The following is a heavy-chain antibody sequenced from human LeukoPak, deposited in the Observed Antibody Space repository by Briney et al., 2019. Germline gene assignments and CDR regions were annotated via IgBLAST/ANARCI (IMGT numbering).Heavy chain of an antibody. CDR2: IYYSGST. V-gene: IGHV4-59*12. Sequence: SETLSLTCTVSGGSISSYYWSWIRQPPGKGLEWIGYIYYSGSTNYNPSLKSRVTISVDTSKNQFSLKLSSVTAADTAVYYCARTHDYGDYGSGWGQGTLVTVSS. D-gene: IGHD4-17*01. CDR3: ARTHDYGDYGSG. J-gene: IGHJ4*02. CDR1: GGSISSYY.